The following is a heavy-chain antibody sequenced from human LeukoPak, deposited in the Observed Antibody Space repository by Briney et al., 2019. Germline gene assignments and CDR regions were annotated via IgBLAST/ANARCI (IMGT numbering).Heavy chain of an antibody. D-gene: IGHD5-24*01. Sequence: ASVKVSCKASGYTFTSYGISWVRQAPGQGLEWMGWISAYNDNTNYAQKLQGRVTMTTDTSTSTAYMELRSLRSDDTAVYYCAMLRRDGYNLGDFDYWGQGTLVTVSS. V-gene: IGHV1-18*01. CDR3: AMLRRDGYNLGDFDY. J-gene: IGHJ4*02. CDR2: ISAYNDNT. CDR1: GYTFTSYG.